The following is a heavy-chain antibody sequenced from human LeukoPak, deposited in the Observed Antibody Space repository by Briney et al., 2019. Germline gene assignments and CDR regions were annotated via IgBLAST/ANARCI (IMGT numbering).Heavy chain of an antibody. CDR2: TTYDGSNK. CDR3: ARAPINYDYGDY. CDR1: GFTFSSYA. Sequence: PGGSLRLSCAASGFTFSSYAMHWVRQAPGKGLEWVAVTTYDGSNKYYADSVKGRFTISRDNSKNTLYLQMNSLRAEDTAVYYCARAPINYDYGDYWGQGTLVTVSS. D-gene: IGHD3-16*01. J-gene: IGHJ4*02. V-gene: IGHV3-30-3*01.